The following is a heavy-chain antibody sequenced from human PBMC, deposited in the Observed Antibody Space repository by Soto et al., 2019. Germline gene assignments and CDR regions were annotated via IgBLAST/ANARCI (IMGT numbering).Heavy chain of an antibody. D-gene: IGHD2-15*01. CDR2: ISYDGSNK. Sequence: QVQLVESRGGVVQPGRSLRLSCAASGFTISSYAMHWVRQAPGKGLEWVAVISYDGSNKYYADSVKGRFTISRDNSKNTLCLQMNSLRAEDTAVYYCASGYCSGGSCYLDAFDIWGQGTMVTVSS. CDR1: GFTISSYA. CDR3: ASGYCSGGSCYLDAFDI. J-gene: IGHJ3*02. V-gene: IGHV3-30-3*01.